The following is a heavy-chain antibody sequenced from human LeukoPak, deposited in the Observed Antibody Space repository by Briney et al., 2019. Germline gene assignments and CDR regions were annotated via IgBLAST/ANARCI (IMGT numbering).Heavy chain of an antibody. J-gene: IGHJ5*02. CDR1: GGSITTSSYF. V-gene: IGHV4-39*01. Sequence: PSETLSLTCTVSGGSITTSSYFWGWIRQPPGKGLEWIGSIYYSGSTFYNPSLKSRVTISVDTSKNQFSLKLSSVTAADTAVYYCARLRRYCSVSSCCLNSLDPWGQGTLVTVSS. CDR2: IYYSGST. D-gene: IGHD2-15*01. CDR3: ARLRRYCSVSSCCLNSLDP.